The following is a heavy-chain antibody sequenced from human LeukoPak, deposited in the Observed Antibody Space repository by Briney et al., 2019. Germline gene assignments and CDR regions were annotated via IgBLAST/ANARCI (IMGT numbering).Heavy chain of an antibody. Sequence: ASVKVSCKASGYTFTSYAMHWVRQAPGQRLEWMGWINAGNGNTKYSQKFQGRVTITRDTSASIAYMELSSLRSEDTAVYYCARTYYDYVWGSYHPAYFDYWGRGTLVTVSS. CDR1: GYTFTSYA. CDR3: ARTYYDYVWGSYHPAYFDY. J-gene: IGHJ4*02. D-gene: IGHD3-16*01. V-gene: IGHV1-3*01. CDR2: INAGNGNT.